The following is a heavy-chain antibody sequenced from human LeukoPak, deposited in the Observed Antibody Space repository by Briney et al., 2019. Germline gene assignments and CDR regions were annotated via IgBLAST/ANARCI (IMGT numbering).Heavy chain of an antibody. CDR2: INPNTGGT. J-gene: IGHJ5*02. CDR3: ARAVAGILVGWFDP. Sequence: GASVKVSSKASGYTFTDYFMHWVRQAPGQGLEWMGWINPNTGGTNYAQNFQGRVTMTRDTSISTAYMELTRLTSDDTAVYYCARAVAGILVGWFDPWGQGTLVTVSS. D-gene: IGHD6-19*01. V-gene: IGHV1-2*02. CDR1: GYTFTDYF.